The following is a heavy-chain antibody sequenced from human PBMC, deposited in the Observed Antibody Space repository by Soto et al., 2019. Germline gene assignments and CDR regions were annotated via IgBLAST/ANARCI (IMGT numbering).Heavy chain of an antibody. CDR2: SRDKAQGYST. D-gene: IGHD6-19*01. Sequence: PGGSLRLSCAGSGFTLSDHYIDWVRQAPGKGLEWVGRSRDKAQGYSTAYAASVKGRFTTSRDESKNSVYLQMNSLRDEDTAVYYCARDRGIAVAGRTLGYWGQGTLVTVSS. V-gene: IGHV3-72*01. J-gene: IGHJ4*02. CDR1: GFTLSDHY. CDR3: ARDRGIAVAGRTLGY.